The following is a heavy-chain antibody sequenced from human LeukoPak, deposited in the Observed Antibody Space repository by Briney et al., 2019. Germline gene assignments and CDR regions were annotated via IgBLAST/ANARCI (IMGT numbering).Heavy chain of an antibody. J-gene: IGHJ4*02. CDR3: AREDYGGNCLDY. CDR1: GFTFSSYG. Sequence: PGGSLRLSCAASGFTFSSYGMHWVRQAPGKGLEWVAVIWYDGSNKYYADSVKGRFTISRDNPKNTLYLQMNSLRAEDTAVYYCAREDYGGNCLDYWGQGTLVTVSS. CDR2: IWYDGSNK. V-gene: IGHV3-33*01. D-gene: IGHD4-23*01.